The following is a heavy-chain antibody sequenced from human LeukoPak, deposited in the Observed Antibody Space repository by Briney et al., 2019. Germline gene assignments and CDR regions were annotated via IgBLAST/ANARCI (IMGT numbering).Heavy chain of an antibody. J-gene: IGHJ4*02. CDR3: ARGIRE. Sequence: GGSLRLSCAASGFTFSNHAMSWVRQAPGKGLEWVSVIGDSGGSAYYADSVKGRFTISRDNSKNTLYLQMNSLRAEDTAVYYCARGIREWGQGTLVTVSS. V-gene: IGHV3-23*01. CDR2: IGDSGGSA. CDR1: GFTFSNHA.